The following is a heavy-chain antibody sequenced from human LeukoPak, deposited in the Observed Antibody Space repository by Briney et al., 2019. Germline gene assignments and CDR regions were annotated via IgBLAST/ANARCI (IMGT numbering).Heavy chain of an antibody. V-gene: IGHV1-2*02. CDR2: INPNSGGT. J-gene: IGHJ3*02. Sequence: GASVKVSCKASGYTFTGYYMHWVRQAPGQGLEWMGWINPNSGGTNYAQKFQGRVTMTRDTSISTAYMELSRLRSDDTAVYYCARSGYSYGYSAEGAFDIWGQGTTVTVSS. D-gene: IGHD5-18*01. CDR3: ARSGYSYGYSAEGAFDI. CDR1: GYTFTGYY.